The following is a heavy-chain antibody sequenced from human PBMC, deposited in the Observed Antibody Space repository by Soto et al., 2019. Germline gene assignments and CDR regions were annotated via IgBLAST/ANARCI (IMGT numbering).Heavy chain of an antibody. V-gene: IGHV3-49*03. CDR2: IRSKAYGGTT. Sequence: SLRLSCTASGFTFGDYAMSWFRQAPGKGLEWVGFIRSKAYGGTTEYAASVKGRFTISRDDSKSIAYLQMNSLKTEDTAVYYCTRDRAAMVNYYYGMDVWGQGTTVTVSS. CDR3: TRDRAAMVNYYYGMDV. D-gene: IGHD5-18*01. J-gene: IGHJ6*02. CDR1: GFTFGDYA.